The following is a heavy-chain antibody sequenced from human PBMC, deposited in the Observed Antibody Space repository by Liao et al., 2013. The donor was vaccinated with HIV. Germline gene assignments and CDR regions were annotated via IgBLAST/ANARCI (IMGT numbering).Heavy chain of an antibody. CDR2: IYTSGST. V-gene: IGHV4-61*02. D-gene: IGHD3-10*01. J-gene: IGHJ6*03. CDR3: ARGRVTMVRGVIRNYYYYYYMDV. Sequence: QLQLQESGPGLVKPSQTLSLTCTVSGGSISSGSYYWSWIRQPAGKGLEWIGRIYTSGSTNYNPSLKSRVTISVDTSKNQFSLKLSSVTAADTAVYYCARGRVTMVRGVIRNYYYYYYMDVWGKGTTVTVSS. CDR1: GGSISSGSYY.